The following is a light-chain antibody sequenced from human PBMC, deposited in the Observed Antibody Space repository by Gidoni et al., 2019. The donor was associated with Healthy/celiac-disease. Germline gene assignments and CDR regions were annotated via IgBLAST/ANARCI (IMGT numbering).Light chain of an antibody. J-gene: IGLJ2*01. CDR1: SSNIGSNT. CDR3: AAWDDSLNGVV. V-gene: IGLV1-44*01. CDR2: SNN. Sequence: QSVLTQPPSASGTPGQRVTISCSGSSSNIGSNTVNWYQQLPGTAPKLLIYSNNKRPSGVPDRFSGSKSGTSASLAISGLQSEDEADYYCAAWDDSLNGVVFGGGTKLTV.